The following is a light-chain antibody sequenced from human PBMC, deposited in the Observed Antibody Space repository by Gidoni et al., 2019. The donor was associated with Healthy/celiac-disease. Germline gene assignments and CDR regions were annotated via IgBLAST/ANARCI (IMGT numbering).Light chain of an antibody. CDR2: WAS. CDR1: QSVLYSYNNKNY. CDR3: QQYYSTPS. Sequence: DIVMTQAPDSLAVSLSERATINCKSSQSVLYSYNNKNYLAWYQQKPGQPPKLLIYWASTRESGVPDRFSGSGSATDFPPTISRLQAEYVAVYYCQQYYSTPSFGGGTKVEIK. J-gene: IGKJ4*01. V-gene: IGKV4-1*01.